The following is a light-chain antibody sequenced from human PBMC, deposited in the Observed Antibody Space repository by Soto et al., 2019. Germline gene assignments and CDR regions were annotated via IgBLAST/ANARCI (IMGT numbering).Light chain of an antibody. CDR1: QSISSW. V-gene: IGKV1-5*01. J-gene: IGKJ2*01. Sequence: DIQMTQSPSTLSASVGDRVTITCRASQSISSWLAWYQQKPGKAPKLLIYDASSLESGVPSRFRGSGSGTDFTLTISTLHPDDFATYYCQQYNSYLYTFGQGTKLEIK. CDR2: DAS. CDR3: QQYNSYLYT.